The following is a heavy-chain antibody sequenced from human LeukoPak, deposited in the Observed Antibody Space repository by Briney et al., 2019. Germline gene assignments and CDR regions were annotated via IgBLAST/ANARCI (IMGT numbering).Heavy chain of an antibody. D-gene: IGHD3-10*01. J-gene: IGHJ5*02. V-gene: IGHV1-18*01. CDR1: GYTLTSSG. Sequence: ASVKVSCKASGYTLTSSGISWVRQAPGQGLEWMGWISAYNGNTNYAQKLQGRVTMTTDTSTSTAYMELRSLRSDDTAVYYCAGDGEDADGFDPWGQGTLVTVSS. CDR2: ISAYNGNT. CDR3: AGDGEDADGFDP.